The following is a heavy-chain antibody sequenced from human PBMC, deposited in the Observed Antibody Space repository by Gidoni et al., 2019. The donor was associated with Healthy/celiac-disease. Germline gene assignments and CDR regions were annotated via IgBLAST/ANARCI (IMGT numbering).Heavy chain of an antibody. Sequence: QPQLQQWGAGPLKPSATLSLTCAVYGGSFSGYYWSWIRQPPGKGLEWNGEINHSGSTNYNPSLKSRVTISVDTSKNQFSLKLSSVTAADTAVYYCARGVFRRELGYFDYWGQGTLVTVSS. V-gene: IGHV4-34*01. CDR3: ARGVFRRELGYFDY. D-gene: IGHD3-10*01. CDR1: GGSFSGYY. CDR2: INHSGST. J-gene: IGHJ4*02.